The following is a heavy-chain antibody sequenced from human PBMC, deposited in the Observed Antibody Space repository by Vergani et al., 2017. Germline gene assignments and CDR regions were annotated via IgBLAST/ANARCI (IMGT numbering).Heavy chain of an antibody. Sequence: EVQLLESGGGLVQPGGSLRLSCVASGFTFSSYAMSWVRQAPGKGLEWVSVIYSGGSTYYADSVKGRFTISRDNSKNTMYLQMNSLRAEDTAVYYCARGLGRTLDYWGQGTLVTVSS. J-gene: IGHJ4*02. D-gene: IGHD6-19*01. CDR2: IYSGGST. V-gene: IGHV3-66*02. CDR3: ARGLGRTLDY. CDR1: GFTFSSYA.